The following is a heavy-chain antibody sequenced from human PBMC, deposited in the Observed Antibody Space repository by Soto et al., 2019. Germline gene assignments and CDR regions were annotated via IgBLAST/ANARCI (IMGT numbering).Heavy chain of an antibody. CDR2: ISSSSSYT. V-gene: IGHV3-21*01. CDR3: ARRGGSSSWTTHFDY. D-gene: IGHD6-13*01. J-gene: IGHJ4*02. CDR1: GFTFSSYA. Sequence: GGSLRLSCAASGFTFSSYAMSWVRQAPGKGLEWVSYISSSSSYTNYADSVKGRFTISRDNAKNSLYLQMNSLRAEDTAVYYCARRGGSSSWTTHFDYWGQGTLVTVSS.